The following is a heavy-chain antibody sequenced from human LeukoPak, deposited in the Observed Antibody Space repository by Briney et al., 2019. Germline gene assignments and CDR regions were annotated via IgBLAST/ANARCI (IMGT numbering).Heavy chain of an antibody. CDR2: ISSSGSTI. CDR3: ARGSSRYSYGYFDY. D-gene: IGHD5-18*01. CDR1: GFTFSSYE. V-gene: IGHV3-48*03. Sequence: PGGSLRLSCAASGFTFSSYEMNWVRQGPGKGLEWVSYISSSGSTIYYADSLKGRSTISRDNAKNSLSLQMNSLRAEDTAVYYCARGSSRYSYGYFDYWGQGTLVSVSS. J-gene: IGHJ4*02.